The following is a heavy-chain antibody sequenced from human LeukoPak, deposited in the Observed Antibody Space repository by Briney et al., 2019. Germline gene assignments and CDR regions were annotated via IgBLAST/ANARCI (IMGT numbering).Heavy chain of an antibody. Sequence: GGSLRLSCAASGFTFSSYAMSWVRQAPGKGLEWVSAISGSGGSTYYADSVKGRFTISRDNSKNTLYLQMNSLRAEDTAVYFCAKAYSSSWYKDAFDMWGQGTMVTVSS. D-gene: IGHD6-13*01. J-gene: IGHJ3*02. V-gene: IGHV3-23*01. CDR3: AKAYSSSWYKDAFDM. CDR1: GFTFSSYA. CDR2: ISGSGGST.